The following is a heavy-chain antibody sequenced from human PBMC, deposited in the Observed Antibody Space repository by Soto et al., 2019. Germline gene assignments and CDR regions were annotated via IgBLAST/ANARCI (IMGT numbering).Heavy chain of an antibody. CDR1: GYSISSGYY. CDR2: IYHSGST. V-gene: IGHV4-38-2*02. Sequence: SETLSLTCTVSGYSISSGYYWGWIRQPPGKGLEWIGSIYHSGSTYYNPSLKSRVTISVDTSKNQFSLKLSSVTAADTAVYYCARVGIRRHDYGDYNWFDPWGQGTLVTVSS. CDR3: ARVGIRRHDYGDYNWFDP. J-gene: IGHJ5*02. D-gene: IGHD4-17*01.